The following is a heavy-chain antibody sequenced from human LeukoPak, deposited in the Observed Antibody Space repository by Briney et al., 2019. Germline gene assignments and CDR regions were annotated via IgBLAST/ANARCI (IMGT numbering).Heavy chain of an antibody. Sequence: SETLSLTCTVSGGSISSGGYYWSWIRQPPGKGLEWIGYIYHSGSTYYNPSLKSRVTISVDRSKNQFSLKLSSVTAADTAVYYCARDLLAGSSDAFDIWGQGTMVTVSS. V-gene: IGHV4-30-2*01. CDR1: GGSISSGGYY. CDR3: ARDLLAGSSDAFDI. CDR2: IYHSGST. J-gene: IGHJ3*02. D-gene: IGHD6-19*01.